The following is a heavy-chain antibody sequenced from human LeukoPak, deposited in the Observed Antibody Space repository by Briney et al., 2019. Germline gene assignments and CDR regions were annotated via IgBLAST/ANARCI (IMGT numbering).Heavy chain of an antibody. Sequence: ASVKVSCKASGYTFTSYGISWVRQAPGQGLEWMGMINPSGGSTNYAQRFQGRVTMTRDTSTSTVYMELSSLRSEDTAVYSCARVRYCTSTSCPDFDCWGQGTLVTVSS. V-gene: IGHV1-46*01. CDR2: INPSGGST. D-gene: IGHD2-2*01. CDR3: ARVRYCTSTSCPDFDC. CDR1: GYTFTSYG. J-gene: IGHJ4*02.